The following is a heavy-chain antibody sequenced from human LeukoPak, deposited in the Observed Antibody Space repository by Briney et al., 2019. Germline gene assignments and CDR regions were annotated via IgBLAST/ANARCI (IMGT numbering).Heavy chain of an antibody. V-gene: IGHV3-23*01. J-gene: IGHJ3*02. Sequence: GGSLRLSCAASGFTFSSYAMSWVRQAPGKGLEWVSAISGSGGSTYYADSVKGRFTISRDNSRNTLYLQMNSLRVEDTAVYYCASLTDTSVGAFDIWGQGTVVTVSS. D-gene: IGHD2-2*01. CDR1: GFTFSSYA. CDR3: ASLTDTSVGAFDI. CDR2: ISGSGGST.